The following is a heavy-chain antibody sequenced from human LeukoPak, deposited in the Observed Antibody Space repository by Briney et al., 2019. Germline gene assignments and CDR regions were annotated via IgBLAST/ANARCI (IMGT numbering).Heavy chain of an antibody. V-gene: IGHV1-2*06. CDR1: GYTFTGYY. Sequence: WASVKVSCKASGYTFTGYYMHWVRQAPGQGLEWMGRINPNSGGTNYAQKFQGRVTMTRDTSISTAYMELRSLRSDDTAVYYCASHPLGYCSSTSCLVRVNWFDPWGQGTLVTVSS. J-gene: IGHJ5*02. D-gene: IGHD2-2*01. CDR2: INPNSGGT. CDR3: ASHPLGYCSSTSCLVRVNWFDP.